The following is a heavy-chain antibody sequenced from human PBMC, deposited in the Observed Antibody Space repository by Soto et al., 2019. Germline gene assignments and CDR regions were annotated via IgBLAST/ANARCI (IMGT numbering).Heavy chain of an antibody. CDR1: GGSISSGDYY. D-gene: IGHD6-13*01. CDR2: IYYSGST. V-gene: IGHV4-30-4*01. J-gene: IGHJ6*02. CDR3: ARDRGSSSWYNGGGMDV. Sequence: LSLTCTVSGGSISSGDYYWSWIRQPPGKGLEWIGYIYYSGSTYYNPSLKSRVTISVDTSKNQFSLKLSSVTAADTAVYYCARDRGSSSWYNGGGMDVWGQGTTVTVSS.